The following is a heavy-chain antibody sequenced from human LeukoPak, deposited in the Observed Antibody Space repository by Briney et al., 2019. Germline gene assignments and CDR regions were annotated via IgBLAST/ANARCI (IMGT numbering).Heavy chain of an antibody. D-gene: IGHD6-13*01. Sequence: GASVKVSCKASGYTFTSYAMNWVRQAPGQGLEWMGWINTNTGNPTYAQGFTGRFVFSLDTSVSTAYLQISSLKAEDTAVYYCALSQLVNHHRVLFDYWGQGTLVTVSS. CDR1: GYTFTSYA. CDR2: INTNTGNP. V-gene: IGHV7-4-1*02. J-gene: IGHJ4*02. CDR3: ALSQLVNHHRVLFDY.